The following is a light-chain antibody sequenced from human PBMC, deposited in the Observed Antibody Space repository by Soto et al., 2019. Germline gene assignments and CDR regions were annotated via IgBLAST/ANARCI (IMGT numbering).Light chain of an antibody. CDR2: EVN. Sequence: QSFLSQPASVSGSPVQSITISCTGSSSDICRDYCFSWYQQLPGKSPELLLYEVNHRPSGFSDRFSGSKSVNTASPKISGLQADDEAYYYRCAYTSXPYLVGRGTKVXV. CDR3: CAYTSXPYL. V-gene: IGLV2-14*01. J-gene: IGLJ1*01. CDR1: SSDICRDYC.